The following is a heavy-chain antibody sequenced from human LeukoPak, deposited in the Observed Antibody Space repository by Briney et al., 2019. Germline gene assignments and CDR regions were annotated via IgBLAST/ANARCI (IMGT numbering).Heavy chain of an antibody. J-gene: IGHJ4*02. CDR3: ARGQPPMVRGVRFDY. Sequence: PGASVKVSCKASGYTFTSYAMHWVRQAPGQRLEWMGWINAGNGNTKYSQKFQGRVTITRDTSASTAYMELSSLRSEDTAVYYCARGQPPMVRGVRFDYWGQGTPVTVSS. V-gene: IGHV1-3*01. CDR2: INAGNGNT. CDR1: GYTFTSYA. D-gene: IGHD3-10*01.